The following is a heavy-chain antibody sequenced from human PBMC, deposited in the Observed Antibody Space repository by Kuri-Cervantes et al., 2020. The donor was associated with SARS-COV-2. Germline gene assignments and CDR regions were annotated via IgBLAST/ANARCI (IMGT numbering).Heavy chain of an antibody. Sequence: ESLKISCTVSGYSISSGYYWGWIRQPPGKGLEWIGSIYYSGSTYYNPSLKSRVTISVDTSKNQFSLKLSSVTAADTAVYYCARAIAAAAPFDYWGQGTLVTVSS. CDR3: ARAIAAAAPFDY. CDR2: IYYSGST. CDR1: GYSISSGYY. D-gene: IGHD6-13*01. V-gene: IGHV4-38-2*02. J-gene: IGHJ4*02.